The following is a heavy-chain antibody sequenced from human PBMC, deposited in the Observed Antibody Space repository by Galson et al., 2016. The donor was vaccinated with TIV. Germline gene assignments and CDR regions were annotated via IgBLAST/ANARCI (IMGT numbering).Heavy chain of an antibody. J-gene: IGHJ4*02. D-gene: IGHD2-21*02. V-gene: IGHV1-8*01. CDR1: GYTLTNSE. Sequence: SVKVSCKASGYTLTNSEINWVRQATGQGLEWMGWVIPNSGKTSYAQKFQGRLTMTRDTSISTAYMELRSLRSDDTAVYYCARLASCGGDCYYVDSWGQGTLVTVSS. CDR2: VIPNSGKT. CDR3: ARLASCGGDCYYVDS.